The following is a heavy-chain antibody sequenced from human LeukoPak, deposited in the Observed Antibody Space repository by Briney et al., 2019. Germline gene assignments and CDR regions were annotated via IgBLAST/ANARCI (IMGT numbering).Heavy chain of an antibody. J-gene: IGHJ6*02. CDR3: AREPIAAAVHYYGMDV. V-gene: IGHV1-8*01. CDR1: GYTFTSYD. Sequence: ASVKVSCKASGYTFTSYDINWVRQATGQGLEWMGWMNPNSGDTGYAQRFQGRVTMTRSTSISTAYMELRSLRSDDTAVYYCAREPIAAAVHYYGMDVWGQGTTVTVSS. CDR2: MNPNSGDT. D-gene: IGHD6-13*01.